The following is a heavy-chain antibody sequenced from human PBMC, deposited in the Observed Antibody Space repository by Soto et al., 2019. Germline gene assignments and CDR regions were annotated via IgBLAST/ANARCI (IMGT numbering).Heavy chain of an antibody. CDR1: GGSISSHH. CDR3: ARLSPMAGWYYSNY. D-gene: IGHD2-8*01. V-gene: IGHV4-59*08. CDR2: IYYSGNT. J-gene: IGHJ4*02. Sequence: QVQLQESGPGLVKPSETLSVTCTVSGGSISSHHWSWIRRPPGKGLEWIGYIYYSGNTNYNPSLKNRVTISADTSKNQFALKLISVTAADTAVYYCARLSPMAGWYYSNYWGQGALVTVSS.